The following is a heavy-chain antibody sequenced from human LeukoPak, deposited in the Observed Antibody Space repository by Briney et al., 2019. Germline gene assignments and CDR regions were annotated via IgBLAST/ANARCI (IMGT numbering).Heavy chain of an antibody. V-gene: IGHV4-59*08. CDR3: ARKDGDL. Sequence: SETLSLTCTVSGGSISNYHWSWIRQPPGKGLEWIGYIYYSGNTNYNPSLKSRLTISLDTSKNQVSLRLSSVTAADTAVYHCARKDGDLWGQGTMVTVSS. CDR2: IYYSGNT. J-gene: IGHJ3*01. CDR1: GGSISNYH.